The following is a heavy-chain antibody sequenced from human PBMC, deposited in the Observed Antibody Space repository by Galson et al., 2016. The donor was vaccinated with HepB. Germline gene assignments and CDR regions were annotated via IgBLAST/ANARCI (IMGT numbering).Heavy chain of an antibody. V-gene: IGHV3-33*01. CDR3: AREPGRLGAFNF. CDR2: IWSDGRNK. CDR1: GFTFSSFA. J-gene: IGHJ3*01. Sequence: SLRLSCAASGFTFSSFAMHWVRQAPGKGLEWVAVIWSDGRNKYYADSVKGRFTISRDNSKNTQYLQMNSLRAEDTAVYYCAREPGRLGAFNFWGQGTVVTVSS. D-gene: IGHD3-16*01.